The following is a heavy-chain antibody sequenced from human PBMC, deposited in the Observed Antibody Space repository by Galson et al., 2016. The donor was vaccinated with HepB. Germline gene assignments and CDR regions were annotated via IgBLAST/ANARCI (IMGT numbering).Heavy chain of an antibody. D-gene: IGHD5/OR15-5a*01. V-gene: IGHV5-51*01. CDR3: ERHLFPRGGTFSVYGP. J-gene: IGHJ5*02. Sequence: QSGAAVKKPGESLRITCTGSGYTFTTSWISWVRQMPGQGLAWTGATHPGDYDTRYSPSFDSQVTISVDKSINTAYLQWSSLKASDTAMDYCERHLFPRGGTFSVYGPWGQGTLVTVSS. CDR1: GYTFTTSW. CDR2: THPGDYDT.